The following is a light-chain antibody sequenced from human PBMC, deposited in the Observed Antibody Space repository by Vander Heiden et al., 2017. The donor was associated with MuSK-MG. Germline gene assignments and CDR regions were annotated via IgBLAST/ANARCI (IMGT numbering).Light chain of an antibody. J-gene: IGLJ3*02. CDR3: QGGYSGSDRWV. Sequence: YVLTQAPSPAVAPGQTAKMTCSGDRVGSKTVHWYQQRPGPAPVLVIVYDSDRPAGIPERFSASNSGNTATLTITRVEAADEADYYCQGGYSGSDRWVFGGGTKLTVL. V-gene: IGLV3-21*04. CDR1: RVGSKT. CDR2: YDS.